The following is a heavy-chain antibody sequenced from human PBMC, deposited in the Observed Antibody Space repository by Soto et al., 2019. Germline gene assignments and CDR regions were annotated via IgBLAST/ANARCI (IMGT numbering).Heavy chain of an antibody. CDR2: IHPGGQTI. V-gene: IGHV3-48*03. D-gene: IGHD2-15*01. Sequence: EVQLVESGGGLVQPGGSLRLSCAASGFTFSSSEMYWVRQAPGKGLEWISYIHPGGQTIFYAESVKGRFTISRDNAKHSVYLQMNSRRAVDTAVYYCARRGSRWGRGTKVTVSS. CDR1: GFTFSSSE. CDR3: ARRGSR. J-gene: IGHJ3*01.